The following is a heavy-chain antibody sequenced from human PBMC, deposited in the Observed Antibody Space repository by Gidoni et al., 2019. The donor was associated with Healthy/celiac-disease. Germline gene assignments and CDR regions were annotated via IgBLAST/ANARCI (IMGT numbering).Heavy chain of an antibody. Sequence: QVQLQQWGAGLLKPSETLSPTCAVYGGSFSGYYWRWIRQPPGKGLEWIGEINHSGSTNYNPSLKSRVTISVDTSKNQFSLKLSSVTAADTAVYYCARGRSTTYYYYYYMDVWGKGTTVTVSS. D-gene: IGHD2-2*01. V-gene: IGHV4-34*01. CDR1: GGSFSGYY. J-gene: IGHJ6*03. CDR3: ARGRSTTYYYYYYMDV. CDR2: INHSGST.